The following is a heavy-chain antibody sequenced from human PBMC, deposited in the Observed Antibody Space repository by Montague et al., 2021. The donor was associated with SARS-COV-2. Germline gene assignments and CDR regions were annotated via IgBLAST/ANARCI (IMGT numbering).Heavy chain of an antibody. CDR3: AKDRFSSGWFGGLGY. CDR1: GFTFSSYT. J-gene: IGHJ4*02. D-gene: IGHD6-19*01. CDR2: ISGSGGST. Sequence: SLRLSCAASGFTFSSYTITWVRQAPGKGLERVSGISGSGGSTYYADSVKGRFTISRDNSKNTLYLQMNSLRAEDTAVYYCAKDRFSSGWFGGLGYWGQGTLVTVSS. V-gene: IGHV3-23*01.